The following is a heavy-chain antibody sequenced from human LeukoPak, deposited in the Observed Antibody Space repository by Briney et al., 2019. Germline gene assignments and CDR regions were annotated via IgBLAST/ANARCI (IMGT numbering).Heavy chain of an antibody. V-gene: IGHV3-21*01. J-gene: IGHJ4*02. CDR2: ISSSSSYI. CDR1: GFTFSSYS. Sequence: GGSLRLSCAASGFTFSSYSMNWVRQARGKGLEWVSSISSSSSYIYYADSVKGRFTISRDNAKNSLYLQMNSLRAEDTAVYYCARDGMVRRVLGRWGQGALVTVSS. CDR3: ARDGMVRRVLGR. D-gene: IGHD3-10*01.